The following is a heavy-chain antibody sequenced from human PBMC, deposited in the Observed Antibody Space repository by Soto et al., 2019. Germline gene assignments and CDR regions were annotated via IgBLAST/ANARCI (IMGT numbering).Heavy chain of an antibody. CDR2: INHSGST. Sequence: PSETLSLTCAVYGGSFSGYYWSWIRQPPGKGLEWIGEINHSGSTNCNPSLKSRVTISVDTSKNQFSLKLSSVTAADTAVYYCVGGLNDKFWGSFPRHYFDYWGQGTLVTVSS. CDR1: GGSFSGYY. D-gene: IGHD3-16*01. V-gene: IGHV4-34*01. CDR3: VGGLNDKFWGSFPRHYFDY. J-gene: IGHJ4*02.